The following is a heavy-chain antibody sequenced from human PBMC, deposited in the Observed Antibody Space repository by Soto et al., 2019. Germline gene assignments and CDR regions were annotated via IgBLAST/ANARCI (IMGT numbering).Heavy chain of an antibody. J-gene: IGHJ4*02. CDR1: GYTFTSYW. V-gene: IGHV5-51*01. CDR3: ARPGGRTKMTLVTAALDY. Sequence: RGESLKISCKGSGYTFTSYWIAWVRQMPGKGLEWLGIIYPGDSEVKYSPSFRGQVTISADKSISTAYLQWSGLEASDTAMYYCARPGGRTKMTLVTAALDYWGQGTLVTVSS. CDR2: IYPGDSEV. D-gene: IGHD4-17*01.